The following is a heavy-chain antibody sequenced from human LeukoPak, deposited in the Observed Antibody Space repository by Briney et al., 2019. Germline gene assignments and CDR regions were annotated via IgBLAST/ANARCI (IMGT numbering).Heavy chain of an antibody. CDR1: GYTFTSYG. V-gene: IGHV1-18*01. CDR2: ISVYNGNT. J-gene: IGHJ4*02. CDR3: ARTYCSSTTCYAIDY. D-gene: IGHD2-2*01. Sequence: ASVKVSCKASGYTFTSYGFSWVRQAPGQGREWMGWISVYNGNTNYAQKLQGRVTMTTDTSTNTDYLKLRSLRSDDTAVYYCARTYCSSTTCYAIDYWGQGTLVTVSS.